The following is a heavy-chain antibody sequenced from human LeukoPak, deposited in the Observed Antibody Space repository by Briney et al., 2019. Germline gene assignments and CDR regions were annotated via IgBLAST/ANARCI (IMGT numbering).Heavy chain of an antibody. V-gene: IGHV3-23*01. D-gene: IGHD6-13*01. J-gene: IGHJ4*02. Sequence: PGGSLRLSCAASGFTFSTYAMSWVRQGPGKGVEGVSSISGSGGSTYYADSVKGRFTISRDNTKKTQYLQMNRRRAEDTAVYYCAAAPRAAPPLLPVDYWGQGTLVTVSS. CDR1: GFTFSTYA. CDR2: ISGSGGST. CDR3: AAAPRAAPPLLPVDY.